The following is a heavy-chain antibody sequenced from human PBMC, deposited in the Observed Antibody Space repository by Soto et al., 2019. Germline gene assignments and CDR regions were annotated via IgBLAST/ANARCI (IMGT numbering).Heavy chain of an antibody. CDR3: AREFRYDFWSGYYAYVDYYYMDV. CDR2: IYYSGST. Sequence: SETLSLTCTVSGGSISSYYWSWIRQPPGKGLEWIGYIYYSGSTNYNPSLKSRVTISVDTSKNQFSLKLSSVTAADTAVYYCAREFRYDFWSGYYAYVDYYYMDVWGKGTTVTVSS. J-gene: IGHJ6*03. D-gene: IGHD3-3*01. CDR1: GGSISSYY. V-gene: IGHV4-59*01.